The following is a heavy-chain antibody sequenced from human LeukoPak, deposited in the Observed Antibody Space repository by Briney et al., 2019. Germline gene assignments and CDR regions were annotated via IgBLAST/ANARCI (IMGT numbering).Heavy chain of an antibody. CDR2: FYYSGST. D-gene: IGHD3-3*01. Sequence: SETLSLICNVSGGFISSNNYYGGWVRQPPGKGLEWIQTFYYSGSTYYDPSLKSRDTISVDTSKNQFSLELSSVTAADTAVYYCARGTYSDFWGRYYYFDYRGQGTLVTVSS. CDR3: ARGTYSDFWGRYYYFDY. CDR1: GGFISSNNYY. V-gene: IGHV4-39*07. J-gene: IGHJ4*02.